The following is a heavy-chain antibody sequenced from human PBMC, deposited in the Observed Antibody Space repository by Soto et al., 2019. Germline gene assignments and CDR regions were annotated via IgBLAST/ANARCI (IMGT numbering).Heavy chain of an antibody. CDR2: IGGRGGNA. CDR1: GFTFNDYA. V-gene: IGHV3-23*01. Sequence: VSLRLSCAASGFTFNDYAINWVRQLPGRGLEYVSGIGGRGGNAFYADSMKGRFIISRDNSKNTVYLQMNNLRVDDSAMYYCAKARDSGDFAGSFDSWGQGTLVTVSS. J-gene: IGHJ4*02. D-gene: IGHD2-21*02. CDR3: AKARDSGDFAGSFDS.